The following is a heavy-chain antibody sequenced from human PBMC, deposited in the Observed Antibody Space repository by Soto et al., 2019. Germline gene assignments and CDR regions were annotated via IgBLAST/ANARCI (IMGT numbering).Heavy chain of an antibody. CDR3: ARDLYCSGGSCYYDY. D-gene: IGHD2-15*01. Sequence: ASVKVSCKASGYTFTRFGISWVRQAPGQGLEWMGWISAYNGNTNSAQKLQGRVTMTTDTSTSTAYMELRSLRSDDTAVYYCARDLYCSGGSCYYDYWGQGTLVTVSS. J-gene: IGHJ4*02. V-gene: IGHV1-18*01. CDR2: ISAYNGNT. CDR1: GYTFTRFG.